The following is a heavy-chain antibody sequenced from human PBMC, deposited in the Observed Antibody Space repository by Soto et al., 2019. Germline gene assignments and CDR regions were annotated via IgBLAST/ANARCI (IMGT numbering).Heavy chain of an antibody. CDR3: ARGRASGSYYLLDY. V-gene: IGHV1-8*01. J-gene: IGHJ4*02. Sequence: ASVKVSCKASGDTFTTYDINWVRQATGHGLEWMGWINPNSGNIGYAQRFQGRVTMTRDSAIRTAYMEVSSLRSDDTAVYYCARGRASGSYYLLDYWGQGTLVTVSS. D-gene: IGHD3-10*01. CDR2: INPNSGNI. CDR1: GDTFTTYD.